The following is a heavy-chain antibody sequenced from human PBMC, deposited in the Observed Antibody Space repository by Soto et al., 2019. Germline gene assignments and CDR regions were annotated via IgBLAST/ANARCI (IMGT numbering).Heavy chain of an antibody. V-gene: IGHV1-46*03. J-gene: IGHJ4*02. CDR2: INPSGGST. Sequence: ASVKVSCKASGCTFTSYYMHWVRQAPGQGLEWMGIINPSGGSTSYAQKFQGRVTMTRDTSTSTVYMEMSSLRSEDTAVYYCASIYYDILTGYYDYWGQGTLVTVSS. CDR3: ASIYYDILTGYYDY. D-gene: IGHD3-9*01. CDR1: GCTFTSYY.